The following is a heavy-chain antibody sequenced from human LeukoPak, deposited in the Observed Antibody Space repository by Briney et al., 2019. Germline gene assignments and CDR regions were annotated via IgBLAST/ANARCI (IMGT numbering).Heavy chain of an antibody. D-gene: IGHD3-16*02. Sequence: PSETLSLTCTVSGGSISSSSYYWGWIRQPPGKGLEWIGSIYYSGSTYYNPSLKSRVTISVDTSKNQFSLKLSSVTAADTAVYYCARGQRYYDYVWGSYRPHYYFDYWGQGTLVTVSS. V-gene: IGHV4-39*01. J-gene: IGHJ4*02. CDR2: IYYSGST. CDR3: ARGQRYYDYVWGSYRPHYYFDY. CDR1: GGSISSSSYY.